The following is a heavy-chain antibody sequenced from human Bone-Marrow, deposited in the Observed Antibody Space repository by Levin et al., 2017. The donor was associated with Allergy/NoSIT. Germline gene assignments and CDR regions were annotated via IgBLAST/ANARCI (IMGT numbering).Heavy chain of an antibody. J-gene: IGHJ4*02. CDR2: INQDGSTR. CDR3: ARLLGDFTTWDY. CDR1: GFTFSTHW. V-gene: IGHV3-7*01. Sequence: GESLKISCATSGFTFSTHWMSWVRQAPGKGLEWVASINQDGSTRHYVDSVKGRLTISRDNAKNSLYLEMNSLRVEDTAVYFCARLLGDFTTWDYWGQGTLVTVSS. D-gene: IGHD3-16*01.